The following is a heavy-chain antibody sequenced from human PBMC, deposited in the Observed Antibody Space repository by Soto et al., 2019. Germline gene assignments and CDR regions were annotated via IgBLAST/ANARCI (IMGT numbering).Heavy chain of an antibody. Sequence: ASVKVSCKTSGNTFTSYDINWVRQATGHGLEWMGWIDPNSGNIGYAQKFQGRVTMTRDTAIRTAYMEVSRLRSDDTAVYYCARGRASGSYYLLDYWGQGTLVTVSS. J-gene: IGHJ4*02. CDR3: ARGRASGSYYLLDY. V-gene: IGHV1-8*01. CDR2: IDPNSGNI. CDR1: GNTFTSYD. D-gene: IGHD3-10*01.